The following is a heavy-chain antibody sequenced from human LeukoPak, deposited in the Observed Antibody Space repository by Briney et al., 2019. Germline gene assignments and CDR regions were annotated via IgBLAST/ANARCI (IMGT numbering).Heavy chain of an antibody. Sequence: GGSLRLSCAASGFTFSSYEMNWVRQAPGKGLEWVSYISSSGSTIYYADSVEGRFTISRDNAKNSLYLQMNSLRAEDTAVYYCTRDDSTGYYFGNHDYWGQGTLVTVSS. CDR2: ISSSGSTI. D-gene: IGHD3-22*01. CDR3: TRDDSTGYYFGNHDY. J-gene: IGHJ4*02. V-gene: IGHV3-48*03. CDR1: GFTFSSYE.